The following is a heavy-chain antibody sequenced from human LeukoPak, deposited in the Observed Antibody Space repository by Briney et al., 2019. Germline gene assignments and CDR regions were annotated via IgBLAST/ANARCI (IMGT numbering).Heavy chain of an antibody. D-gene: IGHD6-13*01. J-gene: IGHJ4*02. Sequence: PGGSLRLSCAASGFTFSNAWMSWVRQAPGKGLEWVSAISGSGGSTYYADSVKGRFTMSRDNSKNTLYLQMNSLRAEDTAVYYCAGGDPQQVVSIPFDYWGQGTLVTVSS. CDR3: AGGDPQQVVSIPFDY. V-gene: IGHV3-23*01. CDR2: ISGSGGST. CDR1: GFTFSNAW.